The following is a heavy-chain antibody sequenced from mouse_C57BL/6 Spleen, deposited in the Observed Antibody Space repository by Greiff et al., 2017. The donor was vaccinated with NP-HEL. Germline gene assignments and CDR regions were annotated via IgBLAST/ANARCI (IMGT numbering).Heavy chain of an antibody. Sequence: QVQLKESGPGLVQPSQSLSITCTVSGFSLTSYGVHWVRQSPGKGLEWLGVIWSGGSTDYNAAFISRLSISKDNSKSQVFFKMNSRQADDTAIYYCARELDWYFDVWGTGTTVTVSS. CDR3: ARELDWYFDV. CDR1: GFSLTSYG. V-gene: IGHV2-2*01. J-gene: IGHJ1*03. CDR2: IWSGGST. D-gene: IGHD4-1*01.